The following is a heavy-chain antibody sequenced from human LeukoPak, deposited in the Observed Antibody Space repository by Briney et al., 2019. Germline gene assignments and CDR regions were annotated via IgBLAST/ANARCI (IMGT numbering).Heavy chain of an antibody. J-gene: IGHJ4*02. CDR1: GGSISSGGYY. D-gene: IGHD6-19*01. CDR3: ARVEAVAGPFDY. V-gene: IGHV4-31*03. Sequence: PSETLSLTCTVSGGSISSGGYYWSWIRQHPGKGLEWIGYIYYSGSTYYNPSLRSRVTISVDTSKNQFSLKLSSVTAADTAVYYCARVEAVAGPFDYWGQGTLVTVSS. CDR2: IYYSGST.